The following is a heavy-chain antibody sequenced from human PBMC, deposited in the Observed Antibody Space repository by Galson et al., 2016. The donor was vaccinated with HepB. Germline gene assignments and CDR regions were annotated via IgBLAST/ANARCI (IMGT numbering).Heavy chain of an antibody. CDR3: AKASGSHARYYFDR. CDR2: INWDGRTT. V-gene: IGHV3-43*01. CDR1: GFTFDDYI. Sequence: SLRLSCATSGFTFDDYIMHWVRQTPEKGLEWVSLINWDGRTTYYADSVQGRFTISRDNNRNSLPLHMNSLKSEDTALYYCAKASGSHARYYFDRWGQGTQVAVSA. D-gene: IGHD3-3*01. J-gene: IGHJ4*02.